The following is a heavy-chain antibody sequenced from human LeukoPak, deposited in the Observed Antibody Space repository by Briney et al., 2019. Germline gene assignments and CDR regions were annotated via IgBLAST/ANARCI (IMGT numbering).Heavy chain of an antibody. Sequence: QPGGSLRLSCAASGFTFANYAMSWVRQGQEKGLEWVSSISGSGAGTYYPESLKGRVTISRDNSKNTVYLQVNNLRADDTAVYFCAKTPDLGIEAVGTTFDSWGQGTPVTVSA. CDR1: GFTFANYA. CDR2: ISGSGAGT. J-gene: IGHJ4*02. D-gene: IGHD6-25*01. V-gene: IGHV3-23*01. CDR3: AKTPDLGIEAVGTTFDS.